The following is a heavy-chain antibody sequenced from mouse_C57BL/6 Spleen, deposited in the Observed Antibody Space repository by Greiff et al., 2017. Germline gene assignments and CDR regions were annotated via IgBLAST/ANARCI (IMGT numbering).Heavy chain of an antibody. D-gene: IGHD2-5*01. J-gene: IGHJ2*01. CDR2: ISYSGNT. CDR3: ARSYYINYAYCDY. V-gene: IGHV3-8*01. Sequence: EVKLQEPGPGLAKPSQTLSLTCSVTGYYITSDYWNWIRTFPGNKLAYMGYISYSGNTYFNPSLKRRISITRDTSKNQYYLQLTSVTTDDTATYSCARSYYINYAYCDYWGQGTTLTVSS. CDR1: GYYITSDY.